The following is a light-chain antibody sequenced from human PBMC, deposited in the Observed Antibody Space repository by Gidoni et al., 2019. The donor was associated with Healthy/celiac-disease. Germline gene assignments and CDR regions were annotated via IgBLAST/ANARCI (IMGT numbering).Light chain of an antibody. CDR1: QSISSY. J-gene: IGKJ2*01. CDR3: QKSYSTPFT. Sequence: DIQMNQTPSSLSASVGDRVTITCRSSQSISSYLNWYQQKPGKATTLLIYAASRLQSGVPSRLSGRGAGTDFTPTISSLQPEDFTTYCCQKSYSTPFTFXQXTRLEIK. CDR2: AAS. V-gene: IGKV1-39*01.